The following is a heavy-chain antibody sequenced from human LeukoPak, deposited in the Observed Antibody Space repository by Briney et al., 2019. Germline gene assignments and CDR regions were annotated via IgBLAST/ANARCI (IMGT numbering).Heavy chain of an antibody. D-gene: IGHD6-19*01. Sequence: ASVKLSCKASGYTFTNYDINWVRQATGQGLEWMGWMNPNSGNTAYAQKFQGRVTMTSDTSISTVYMELSSLRSEDTAVYYCARSLRGWYKDYWGQGTLVTVSS. CDR2: MNPNSGNT. V-gene: IGHV1-8*01. CDR1: GYTFTNYD. CDR3: ARSLRGWYKDY. J-gene: IGHJ4*02.